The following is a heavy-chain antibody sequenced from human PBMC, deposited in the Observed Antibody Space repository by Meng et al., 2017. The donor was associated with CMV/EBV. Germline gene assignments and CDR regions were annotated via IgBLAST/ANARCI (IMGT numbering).Heavy chain of an antibody. J-gene: IGHJ4*02. CDR3: ARVPTVTTTAYFDY. V-gene: IGHV4-34*01. CDR1: GGSFSGYY. Sequence: SQTLSLTCAVYGGSFSGYYWSWIRQPPGKGLEWIGEINHSGSTNYNPSLKSRVTISVDTSKNQFSLKLSSVTAADTAVYYCARVPTVTTTAYFDYWGQGTLVTVS. CDR2: INHSGST. D-gene: IGHD4-17*01.